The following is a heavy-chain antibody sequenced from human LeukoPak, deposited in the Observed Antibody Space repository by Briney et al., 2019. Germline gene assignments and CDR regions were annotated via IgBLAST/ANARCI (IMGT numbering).Heavy chain of an antibody. J-gene: IGHJ5*02. V-gene: IGHV4-30-4*08. Sequence: SQTLSLTCTVSGGSISSGDYYWSWIRQPPGKGLEWIGYIYYSGSTYYNPSLKSRVTISVDTSKNQFSLKLSSVTAADTAVYYCARGVIRITIFGVVINWFDPWGQGTLVTVSS. CDR3: ARGVIRITIFGVVINWFDP. CDR2: IYYSGST. D-gene: IGHD3-3*01. CDR1: GGSISSGDYY.